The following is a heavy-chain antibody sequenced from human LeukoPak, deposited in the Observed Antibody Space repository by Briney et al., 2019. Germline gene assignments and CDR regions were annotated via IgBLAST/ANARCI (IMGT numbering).Heavy chain of an antibody. Sequence: PGGSLRLSCAASGFTFSSFGMNWVRQAPGKGLEWVSYISSSSSTIFYADSVKGRFTISRDNAKNSLSLQMNSLRADDTAVYYCARGGLGILTDYYYFDYWGQGTLVTVSS. CDR2: ISSSSSTI. V-gene: IGHV3-48*04. D-gene: IGHD3-9*01. CDR1: GFTFSSFG. CDR3: ARGGLGILTDYYYFDY. J-gene: IGHJ4*02.